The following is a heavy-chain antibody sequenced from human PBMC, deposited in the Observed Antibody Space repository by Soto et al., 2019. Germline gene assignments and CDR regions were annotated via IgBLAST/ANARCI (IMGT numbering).Heavy chain of an antibody. V-gene: IGHV3-30*03. J-gene: IGHJ3*02. D-gene: IGHD3-10*01. CDR2: ISYDGSNK. CDR3: APDLRLGGRGAFDI. CDR1: GFTFSSYG. Sequence: QVQLVESGGGVVQPGRSLRLSCAASGFTFSSYGMHWVRQAPGKGLEWVALISYDGSNKYYADSVKGRFTISRDNSKNTLYLQMNSRRTEDTPVYYCAPDLRLGGRGAFDILGQGTMVTVSS.